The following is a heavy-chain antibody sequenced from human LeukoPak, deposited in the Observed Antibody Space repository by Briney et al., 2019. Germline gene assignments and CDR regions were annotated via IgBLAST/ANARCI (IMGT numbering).Heavy chain of an antibody. D-gene: IGHD3-10*01. CDR3: ARTMVRGVRGAFDI. Sequence: PSETLSLTCTVSGGSISSYYWSWIRQPPGKGLEWIGYIYYSGSTNYNPSLKSRVTISVDTSKNQFSLKLSSVTAADTAVYYCARTMVRGVRGAFDIWGQGIMVTVSS. V-gene: IGHV4-59*01. J-gene: IGHJ3*02. CDR2: IYYSGST. CDR1: GGSISSYY.